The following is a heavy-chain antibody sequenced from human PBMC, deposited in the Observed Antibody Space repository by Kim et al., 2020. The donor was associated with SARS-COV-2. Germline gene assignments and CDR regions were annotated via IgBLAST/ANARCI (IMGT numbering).Heavy chain of an antibody. J-gene: IGHJ5*02. Sequence: SLKSRVTISVDTSKNQFSLKLSSVTAADTAVYYCARGYDYYDSSGYYYFPWGQGTLVTVSS. V-gene: IGHV4-59*09. CDR3: ARGYDYYDSSGYYYFP. D-gene: IGHD3-22*01.